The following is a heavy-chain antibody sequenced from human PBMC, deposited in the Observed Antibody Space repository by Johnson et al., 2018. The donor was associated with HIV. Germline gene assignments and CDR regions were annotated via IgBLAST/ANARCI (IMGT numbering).Heavy chain of an antibody. V-gene: IGHV3-33*01. CDR2: IWYDGSNK. J-gene: IGHJ3*02. CDR1: GFTFSSYG. Sequence: QVQLVESGGGVVQPGRSLRLTCAASGFTFSSYGMHWVRQAPGKGLEWVAVIWYDGSNKYYADSVQGRFTISRDNSKNTLYLQMNRLRAEDTAVYYCARVEGGSSSNAFDIWGQGTMVTVSS. D-gene: IGHD6-13*01. CDR3: ARVEGGSSSNAFDI.